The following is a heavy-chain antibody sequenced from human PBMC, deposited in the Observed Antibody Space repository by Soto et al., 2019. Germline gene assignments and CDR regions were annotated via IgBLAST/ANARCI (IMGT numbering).Heavy chain of an antibody. Sequence: AGGSLRLSCAVCGFTFSSHGINWVRQAPGKGLEWVSSITTSSESKYYTDSVKGRFTLSRDNAKNSLYLQMNSLRAEDKAVYYCARSPRGFSYGKIDYLGRGTLVAVSS. CDR2: ITTSSESK. CDR3: ARSPRGFSYGKIDY. V-gene: IGHV3-21*01. J-gene: IGHJ4*02. CDR1: GFTFSSHG. D-gene: IGHD5-18*01.